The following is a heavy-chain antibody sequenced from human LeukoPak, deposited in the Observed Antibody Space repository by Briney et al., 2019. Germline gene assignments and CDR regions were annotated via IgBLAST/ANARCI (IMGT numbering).Heavy chain of an antibody. D-gene: IGHD2-21*02. Sequence: GESLKISCKNSGYSFGSHWIGWVRQMPGKGLEWLGIIYPDDSETAYSPSFQGQVTLAADKSISTAYLQWKSLKASDTAIYYCARRPYCGGDCYSGYYFDHWGQGTLVTVSS. V-gene: IGHV5-51*01. CDR2: IYPDDSET. J-gene: IGHJ4*02. CDR1: GYSFGSHW. CDR3: ARRPYCGGDCYSGYYFDH.